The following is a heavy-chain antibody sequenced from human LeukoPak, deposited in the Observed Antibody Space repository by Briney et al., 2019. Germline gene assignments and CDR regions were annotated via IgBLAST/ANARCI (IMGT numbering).Heavy chain of an antibody. CDR1: KFNFNSYG. CDR2: ISGSGGNT. D-gene: IGHD4-17*01. V-gene: IGHV3-23*01. Sequence: GGSLRLSCTTSKFNFNSYGMTWVRQAPGKGPEWVSSISGSGGNTQYAASVQGRFTISRDNSKNTLYLQMNSLRAEGTAVYYCAKDPNGDYIGTFDIWGQGTMVTVSS. J-gene: IGHJ3*02. CDR3: AKDPNGDYIGTFDI.